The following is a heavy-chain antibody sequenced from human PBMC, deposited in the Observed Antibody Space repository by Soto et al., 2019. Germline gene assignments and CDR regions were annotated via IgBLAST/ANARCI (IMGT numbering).Heavy chain of an antibody. Sequence: SETLSLPCTLAPGSISSGDYYCNSILHRSGKNLEWIRYIYYRGTTYYNPSLKSRVTISVDTSKNQFSLKLSSVTAADTAMYYCARALIQLWPHYYYGMDVWGQGTTVTAP. V-gene: IGHV4-30-4*01. CDR3: ARALIQLWPHYYYGMDV. CDR2: IYYRGTT. J-gene: IGHJ6*02. CDR1: PGSISSGDYY. D-gene: IGHD5-18*01.